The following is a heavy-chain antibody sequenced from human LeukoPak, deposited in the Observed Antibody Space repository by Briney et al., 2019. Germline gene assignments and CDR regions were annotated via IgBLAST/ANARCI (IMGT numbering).Heavy chain of an antibody. J-gene: IGHJ4*02. Sequence: SETLSLTCTVSGGSITSSSYYWGWIRQPPGKGLDWIGSIYYSGSTYYNPSLKSRVTMSVDTSKNQFSLKLSSVTAADTAVYYCARVLSIAARPFDYWGQGALVTVSS. CDR1: GGSITSSSYY. CDR3: ARVLSIAARPFDY. V-gene: IGHV4-39*07. D-gene: IGHD6-6*01. CDR2: IYYSGST.